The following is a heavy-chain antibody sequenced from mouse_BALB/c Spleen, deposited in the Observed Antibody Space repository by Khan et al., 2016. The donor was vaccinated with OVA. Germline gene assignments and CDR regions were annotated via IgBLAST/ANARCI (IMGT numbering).Heavy chain of an antibody. Sequence: VQLEESGPGLVAPSQSLSITCTVSGFSLSRYNIHWVRQPPGKGLEWLGMIWGGGGTDYNSTLKSRLNISKDNSKSQVFLKMNSLQTDDTAMFYSARAYYRYDVYYAMDYWGQGTSVTVSS. CDR1: GFSLSRYN. D-gene: IGHD2-14*01. J-gene: IGHJ4*01. CDR3: ARAYYRYDVYYAMDY. CDR2: IWGGGGT. V-gene: IGHV2-6-4*01.